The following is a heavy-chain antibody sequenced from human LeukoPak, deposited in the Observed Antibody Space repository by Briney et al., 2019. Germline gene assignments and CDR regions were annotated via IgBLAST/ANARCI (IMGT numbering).Heavy chain of an antibody. CDR3: ARVRGVIGMGYYYGMDV. V-gene: IGHV1-2*04. CDR2: INPNSGGT. CDR1: GYTFTGYY. J-gene: IGHJ6*02. Sequence: GASVKVSCKASGYTFTGYYMHWVRQAPGQGLEWMGWINPNSGGTNYAQKFQGWVTMTRDTSISTAYMELSRLRSDDTAVYYCARVRGVIGMGYYYGMDVWGQGTTVTVSS. D-gene: IGHD3-10*01.